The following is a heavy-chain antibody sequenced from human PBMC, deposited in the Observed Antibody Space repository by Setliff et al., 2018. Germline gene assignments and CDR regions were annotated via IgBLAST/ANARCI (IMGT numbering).Heavy chain of an antibody. CDR3: ASGLEFDY. J-gene: IGHJ4*01. V-gene: IGHV4-34*01. D-gene: IGHD1-1*01. Sequence: SETLSLTCSLHRVTFSGYYWGWIRQPPGKGLEWIGGIYNSGYTHYKPSLKSRATISVDTSKSQFSLNLSNVTAADTAVYYCASGLEFDYWGPGSLVTVSS. CDR1: RVTFSGYY. CDR2: IYNSGYT.